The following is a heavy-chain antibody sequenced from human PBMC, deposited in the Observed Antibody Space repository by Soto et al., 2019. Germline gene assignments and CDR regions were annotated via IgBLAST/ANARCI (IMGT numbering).Heavy chain of an antibody. CDR3: ARDGGSGSYYPQIYYYYYGMDV. J-gene: IGHJ6*02. CDR1: GFTFSSYG. D-gene: IGHD3-10*01. Sequence: GGSLRLSCAASGFTFSSYGMHWVRQAPGKGLEWVAFIWYDGSNKYYADSVKGRFTISRDNSKNTLYLQMNSLRAEDTAVYYCARDGGSGSYYPQIYYYYYGMDVWGQGTTVTVSS. CDR2: IWYDGSNK. V-gene: IGHV3-33*01.